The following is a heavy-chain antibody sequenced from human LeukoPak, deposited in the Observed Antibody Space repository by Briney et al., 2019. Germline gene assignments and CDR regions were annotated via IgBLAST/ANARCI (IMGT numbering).Heavy chain of an antibody. CDR3: AKGAITSSTTCYFDS. D-gene: IGHD2-2*01. CDR2: IRYDGSDK. Sequence: GRSLRLSCAASGFTFSSYAMHWVRQAPGKGLEWVAFIRYDGSDKYYADSVKGRFTISRDNSKNTLSLQVNSLRVDDTAVYYCAKGAITSSTTCYFDSWGQGTLVTVSS. J-gene: IGHJ4*02. CDR1: GFTFSSYA. V-gene: IGHV3-30*02.